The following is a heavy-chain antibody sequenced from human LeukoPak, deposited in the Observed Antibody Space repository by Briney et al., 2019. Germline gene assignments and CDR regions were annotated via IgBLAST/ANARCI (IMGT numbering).Heavy chain of an antibody. Sequence: GESLKISCQGSGYKFTNYWIAWVRQMPGKGLEWMGSIYPDDSDTRYSPSFQGQVIISADRSSSSAYLQWSSLKASDTAMYFCARGGNYGYYYYFMDVWGKGTTVTVSS. D-gene: IGHD3-16*01. CDR3: ARGGNYGYYYYFMDV. V-gene: IGHV5-51*01. CDR2: IYPDDSDT. J-gene: IGHJ6*03. CDR1: GYKFTNYW.